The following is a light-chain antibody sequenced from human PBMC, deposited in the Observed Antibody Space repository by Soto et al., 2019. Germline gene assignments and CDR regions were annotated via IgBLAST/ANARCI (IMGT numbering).Light chain of an antibody. CDR1: QSVRSSY. Sequence: ENVLSPFPDPLSFPPLWSPPPSRKASQSVRSSYLAWYQQTPGQTPRLLIYAASSRATGIPDRFSGSGSGTDFSLTISRLEAEDFAVYYCQQYGSSPRTFGQGTKV. CDR3: QQYGSSPRT. J-gene: IGKJ1*01. V-gene: IGKV3-20*01. CDR2: AAS.